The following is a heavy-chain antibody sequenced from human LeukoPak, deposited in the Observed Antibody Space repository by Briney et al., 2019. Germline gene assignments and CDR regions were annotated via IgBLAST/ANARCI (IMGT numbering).Heavy chain of an antibody. CDR2: ISAYNGNT. J-gene: IGHJ5*02. CDR1: GYTFTSYG. V-gene: IGHV1-18*01. CDR3: ARSPPTTSKNWFDP. Sequence: ASVKVSCKASGYTFTSYGISWVRQAPGQGLEWMGWISAYNGNTNYAQKLQGRVTMTTDTSTSTAYMELRSPRSDGTAVYYCARSPPTTSKNWFDPWGQGTLVTVSS. D-gene: IGHD1-14*01.